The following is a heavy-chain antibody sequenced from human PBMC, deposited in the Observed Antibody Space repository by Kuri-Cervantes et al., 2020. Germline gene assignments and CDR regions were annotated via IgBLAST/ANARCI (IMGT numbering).Heavy chain of an antibody. J-gene: IGHJ3*01. CDR2: IRASGSNT. V-gene: IGHV3-23*01. CDR1: GFTFSSFD. D-gene: IGHD2-15*01. Sequence: LSLTCAASGFTFSSFDMSWVRQAPGKGLEWVSGIRASGSNTYYAASVKGRFTISRDNSKNTLYLQMNSLRAEDTAVYYCVREDSRWGQGTMVTVSS. CDR3: VREDSR.